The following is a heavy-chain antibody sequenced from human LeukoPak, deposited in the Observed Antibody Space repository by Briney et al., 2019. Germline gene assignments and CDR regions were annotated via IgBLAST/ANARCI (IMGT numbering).Heavy chain of an antibody. CDR3: AREYSSSSGKNAFDV. Sequence: EASETLSLTCTVSGASVGSAGYYWSWIRQPPGGGLEWIGYIYYISNTNYNPSLKSRVTMSVDPSKNQFSLRLTSVTAADTAVYYCAREYSSSSGKNAFDVWGQGTMVTVSS. CDR2: IYYISNT. J-gene: IGHJ3*01. V-gene: IGHV4-61*08. CDR1: GASVGSAGYY. D-gene: IGHD6-6*01.